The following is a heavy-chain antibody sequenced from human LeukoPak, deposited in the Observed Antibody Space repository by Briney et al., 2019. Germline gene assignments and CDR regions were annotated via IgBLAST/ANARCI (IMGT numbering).Heavy chain of an antibody. CDR1: GDSVSSNSAA. Sequence: SQTLSLTCAISGDSVSSNSAAWNWIRQSPSRGLEWLGRTYYRSKWYNDYAVSVKSRITINPDTSKNQFSLQLNSVTPEDTAVYYCARAPKYGRRPGDSSGWYSAYYYYYYGMDVWGQGTTVTVSS. D-gene: IGHD6-19*01. CDR2: TYYRSKWYN. V-gene: IGHV6-1*01. CDR3: ARAPKYGRRPGDSSGWYSAYYYYYYGMDV. J-gene: IGHJ6*02.